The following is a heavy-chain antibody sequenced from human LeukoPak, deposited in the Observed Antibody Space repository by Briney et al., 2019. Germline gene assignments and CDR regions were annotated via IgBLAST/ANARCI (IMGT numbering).Heavy chain of an antibody. CDR3: ARDPQDLRADAFDM. J-gene: IGHJ3*02. CDR2: INPNSGGT. CDR1: GYTFTGYY. Sequence: GASVKVSCKASGYTFTGYYMHWVRQAPGQGLEWMGWINPNSGGTNYAQKFQGRVTMTRDTSISTAYMEMRRLRSDDTAVYYCARDPQDLRADAFDMWGQGTVVTVSS. V-gene: IGHV1-2*02.